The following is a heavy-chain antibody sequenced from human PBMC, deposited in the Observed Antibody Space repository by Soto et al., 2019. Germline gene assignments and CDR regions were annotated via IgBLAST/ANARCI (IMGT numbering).Heavy chain of an antibody. D-gene: IGHD3-16*01. CDR2: LSAGGTAT. J-gene: IGHJ4*02. CDR3: ARAVGGSRYAYLPAD. Sequence: EVQLLESGGGLVQPGGSRRLSCAASGFIFSSSAMTWVRQAPGKGLEWVSGLSAGGTATYYADSVKGRFTISRDNSKNTLYLQVNSLRGEDTALYYCARAVGGSRYAYLPADLGQVTLITVSS. CDR1: GFIFSSSA. V-gene: IGHV3-23*01.